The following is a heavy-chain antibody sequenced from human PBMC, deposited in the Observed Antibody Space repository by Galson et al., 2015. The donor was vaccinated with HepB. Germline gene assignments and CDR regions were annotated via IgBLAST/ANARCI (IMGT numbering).Heavy chain of an antibody. D-gene: IGHD3-22*01. Sequence: QSGAEVKKPGESLKISCKGSGYSFTSYWIGWVRQMPGKGLEWMGIIYPGDSDTRYSPSFQGQVTISADKSISTAYLQWSSLKASDTAMYYCARQGGYYYDSSGYRPVDYWGQGTLVTVSS. V-gene: IGHV5-51*01. CDR3: ARQGGYYYDSSGYRPVDY. J-gene: IGHJ4*02. CDR1: GYSFTSYW. CDR2: IYPGDSDT.